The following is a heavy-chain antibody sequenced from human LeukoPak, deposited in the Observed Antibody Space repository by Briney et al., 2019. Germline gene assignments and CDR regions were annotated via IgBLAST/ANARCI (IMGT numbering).Heavy chain of an antibody. CDR2: INHSGST. CDR1: GGSFSGYY. D-gene: IGHD4-11*01. V-gene: IGHV4-34*01. Sequence: SETLSLTCAVYGGSFSGYYWSWIRQPPGKGLEWIGEINHSGSTNYNPSLKSRVTISVDTSKNQFSLKLSSVTAADTAVYYCASASVDYSVDYWGQGTLVTVSS. J-gene: IGHJ4*02. CDR3: ASASVDYSVDY.